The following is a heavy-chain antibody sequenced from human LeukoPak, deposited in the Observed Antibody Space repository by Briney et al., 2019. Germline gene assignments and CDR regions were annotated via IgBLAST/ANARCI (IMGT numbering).Heavy chain of an antibody. Sequence: PSETLSLTCTVSGASISGDNNYWSWLRQPAGKGLEWVGRIYFSGATTYNFSFKSRATISLDMSRNQVSLQLYSVTAADTAVYFCAREAGSWNCGILDYWGQGALVTVSS. D-gene: IGHD1-7*01. CDR2: IYFSGAT. CDR3: AREAGSWNCGILDY. CDR1: GASISGDNNY. J-gene: IGHJ4*02. V-gene: IGHV4-61*02.